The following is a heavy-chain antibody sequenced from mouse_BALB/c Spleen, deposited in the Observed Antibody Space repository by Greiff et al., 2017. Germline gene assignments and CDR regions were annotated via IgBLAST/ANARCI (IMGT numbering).Heavy chain of an antibody. CDR3: AKPTVVGDWYFDV. Sequence: QVQLQQSGPELVKPGASVKISCKASGYAFSSSWMNWVKQRPGQGLEWIGRIYPGDGDTNYNGKFKGKATLTADKSSSTAYMQLSSLTSVDSAVYFCAKPTVVGDWYFDVWGAGTTVTVAS. CDR2: IYPGDGDT. V-gene: IGHV1-82*01. CDR1: GYAFSSSW. D-gene: IGHD1-1*01. J-gene: IGHJ1*01.